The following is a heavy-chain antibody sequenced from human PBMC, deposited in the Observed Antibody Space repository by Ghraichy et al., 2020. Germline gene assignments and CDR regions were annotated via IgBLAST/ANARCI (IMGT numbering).Heavy chain of an antibody. D-gene: IGHD2-8*02. Sequence: SQTLSLTCAISGDSVSSNSAAWNWIRQPPSRGLEWLGRTYYRSKWYNDYAVSVKSRITINPDTSKNQFSLQLNSVTPEDTAVYYCAYGWLVDAFDIWGQGTMVTVSS. CDR3: AYGWLVDAFDI. J-gene: IGHJ3*02. V-gene: IGHV6-1*01. CDR1: GDSVSSNSAA. CDR2: TYYRSKWYN.